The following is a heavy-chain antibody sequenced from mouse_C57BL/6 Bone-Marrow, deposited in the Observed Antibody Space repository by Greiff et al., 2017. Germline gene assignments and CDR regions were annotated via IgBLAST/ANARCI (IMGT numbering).Heavy chain of an antibody. CDR2: IDPSDSYT. V-gene: IGHV1-50*01. Sequence: VQLQQPGAELVKPGASVKLSCKASGYTFTSYWMQWVKQRPGQGLEWIGEIDPSDSYTTYNQKFKGKATLTVDTSSSTAYRQLSSLTSEDSAVYYCARGELDGYHWYFDVWGTGTTVTVSS. CDR1: GYTFTSYW. D-gene: IGHD2-3*01. J-gene: IGHJ1*03. CDR3: ARGELDGYHWYFDV.